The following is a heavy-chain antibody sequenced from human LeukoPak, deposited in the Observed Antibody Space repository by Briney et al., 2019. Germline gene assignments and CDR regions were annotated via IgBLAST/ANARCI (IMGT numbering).Heavy chain of an antibody. CDR1: GFTFSSYT. D-gene: IGHD1-1*01. V-gene: IGHV3-48*01. CDR2: ITSSSTI. Sequence: PGGSLRLSCAASGFTFSSYTMNWVRQAPGKGLEWVSYITSSSTIYYADSVKGRFIISRDNAKNSLYLQMNSLRAEDTAVYYCVKEESGMSTTHGWFDPWGQGTLVIVSS. CDR3: VKEESGMSTTHGWFDP. J-gene: IGHJ5*02.